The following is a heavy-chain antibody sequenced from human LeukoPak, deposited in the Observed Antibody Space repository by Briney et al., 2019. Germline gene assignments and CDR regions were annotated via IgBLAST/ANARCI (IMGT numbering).Heavy chain of an antibody. Sequence: SETLSLTCTVSGGSISTSSYYWGWIRQPPGKGLEWIGSIYYSGSTYYNPSLKSRVTVSVDTSKNQFSLKLSSVTAADTAVYYCARLGRLYSSSPGLIDYWGQGTLVTVSS. D-gene: IGHD6-6*01. CDR3: ARLGRLYSSSPGLIDY. V-gene: IGHV4-39*01. CDR1: GGSISTSSYY. J-gene: IGHJ4*02. CDR2: IYYSGST.